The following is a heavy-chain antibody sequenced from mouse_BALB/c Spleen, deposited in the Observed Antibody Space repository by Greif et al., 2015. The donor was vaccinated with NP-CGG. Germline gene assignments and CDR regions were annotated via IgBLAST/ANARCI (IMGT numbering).Heavy chain of an antibody. V-gene: IGHV5-15*02. CDR1: GFTFSDYG. CDR2: ISNLAYSI. J-gene: IGHJ1*01. Sequence: EVKLMESGGGLVQPGGSRKLSCAASGFTFSDYGMAWVRQAPGKGPEWVAFISNLAYSIYYADTVTGRFTISRENAKNTLYLEMSSLRSEDTAMYYCARDYYGSSYWHFDVWGAGTTVTVSS. CDR3: ARDYYGSSYWHFDV. D-gene: IGHD1-1*01.